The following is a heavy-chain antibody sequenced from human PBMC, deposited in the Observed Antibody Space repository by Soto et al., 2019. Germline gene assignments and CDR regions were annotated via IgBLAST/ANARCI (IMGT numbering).Heavy chain of an antibody. CDR2: IYDSGTT. Sequence: PSVTRSHTCPVAGDSSSGHSWDWVRQPPGKGLEWVGSIYDSGTTYYNPSLRSRVTISADTSKNQFSLSLTSVTAADTAVYYCARSPQYYTPGSSPFDYWGPGTMVTVSS. CDR1: GDSSSGHS. D-gene: IGHD3-3*01. V-gene: IGHV4-38-2*01. J-gene: IGHJ4*03. CDR3: ARSPQYYTPGSSPFDY.